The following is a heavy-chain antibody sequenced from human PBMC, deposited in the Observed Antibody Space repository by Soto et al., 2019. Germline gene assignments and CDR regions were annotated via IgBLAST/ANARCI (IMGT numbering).Heavy chain of an antibody. CDR1: GFTISTYH. Sequence: HPGGSLRLSCAASGFTISTYHLNWVRQAPGKGLEWVSYISTDLRALYYADSVRGRFTISRDNAKNSLYLQMTSLRDEDTGVYYCTRDGRRGYDMDVWGQGTTVTVS. CDR2: ISTDLRAL. CDR3: TRDGRRGYDMDV. D-gene: IGHD1-26*01. V-gene: IGHV3-48*02. J-gene: IGHJ6*02.